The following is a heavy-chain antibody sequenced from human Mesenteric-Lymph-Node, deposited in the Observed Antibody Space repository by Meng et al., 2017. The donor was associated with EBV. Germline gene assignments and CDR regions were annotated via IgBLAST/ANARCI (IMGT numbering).Heavy chain of an antibody. CDR3: ARFQRFGDFD. CDR2: IYHSGST. D-gene: IGHD3-10*01. CDR1: GASSSSDNW. Sequence: GAGRLKPGDTRSPPCAVSGASSSSDNWWSGVRHPPGNGLEWIGEIYHSGSTNYNPSLKSRVTISVDKSKRQFSLKLTSVTAADTAVYHCARFQRFGDFDWGQGTLVTVSS. J-gene: IGHJ4*02. V-gene: IGHV4-4*02.